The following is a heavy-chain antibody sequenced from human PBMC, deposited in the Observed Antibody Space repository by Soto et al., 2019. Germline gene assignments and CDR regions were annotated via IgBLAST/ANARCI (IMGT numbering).Heavy chain of an antibody. CDR1: GFTFSSYD. CDR2: IGTAGDT. J-gene: IGHJ5*02. V-gene: IGHV3-13*01. CDR3: ARAPSNVGGWYRGPFDP. D-gene: IGHD6-19*01. Sequence: SLRLSCAASGFTFSSYDMHWVRQATGKGLEWVSAIGTAGDTYYPGSVKGRFTISRENAKNSLYLQMNSLRAEDTAVYYCARAPSNVGGWYRGPFDPWGQGTLVTVSS.